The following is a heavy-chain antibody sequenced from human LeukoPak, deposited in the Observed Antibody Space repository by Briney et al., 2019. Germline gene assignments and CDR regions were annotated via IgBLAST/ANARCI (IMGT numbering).Heavy chain of an antibody. Sequence: PGGSLRLSCAASGFTFSSYWMSWVRQAPGKGLEWVANIKQDGSEKYYVDSVKGRFTISRDNAKNSLYLQMNSLRAEDTAVYCCARVLRYFDWLSSGDDAFDIWGQGTMVTVSS. CDR1: GFTFSSYW. J-gene: IGHJ3*02. V-gene: IGHV3-7*02. D-gene: IGHD3-9*01. CDR2: IKQDGSEK. CDR3: ARVLRYFDWLSSGDDAFDI.